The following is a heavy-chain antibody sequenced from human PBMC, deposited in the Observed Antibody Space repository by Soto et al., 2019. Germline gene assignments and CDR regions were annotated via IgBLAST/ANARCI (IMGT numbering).Heavy chain of an antibody. CDR2: IRSSSSYI. Sequence: PWWSLRLSCSASGFTFSRYSMNWVRQAPGKGLEWVSSIRSSSSYIYYADSVKGRFTISRDNAKNSLYLQMNSLRAEDTAVYYCARGLDYYDSSGYHVYFDYWGQGTLVTVSS. CDR3: ARGLDYYDSSGYHVYFDY. CDR1: GFTFSRYS. V-gene: IGHV3-21*01. J-gene: IGHJ4*02. D-gene: IGHD3-22*01.